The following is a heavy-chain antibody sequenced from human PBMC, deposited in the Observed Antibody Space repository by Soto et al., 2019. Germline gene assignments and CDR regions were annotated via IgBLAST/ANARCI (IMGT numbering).Heavy chain of an antibody. J-gene: IGHJ6*02. D-gene: IGHD1-7*01. CDR1: GYTFTSYG. Sequence: GASVKVSCKASGYTFTSYGISWVRQAPGQGHEWMGWISAYNGNTNYAQKLQGRVTMTTDTSTSTAYLYLRSLRSDHSALSYCASMITCTTYYYAMYVCGQGTTFAVSS. CDR3: ASMITCTTYYYAMYV. CDR2: ISAYNGNT. V-gene: IGHV1-18*01.